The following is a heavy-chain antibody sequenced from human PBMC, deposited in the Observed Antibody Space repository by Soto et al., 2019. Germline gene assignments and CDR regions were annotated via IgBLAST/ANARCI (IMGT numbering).Heavy chain of an antibody. CDR3: ARGTSWQLPFDY. D-gene: IGHD6-13*01. V-gene: IGHV4-59*01. CDR1: IDSISSYY. CDR2: ISYSGST. Sequence: SETLFLTGTVSIDSISSYYWSWMRQPPGKRLEWIGYISYSGSTDYNPSLKSRVTISGDTSKNQFSLKVSSVTAADTAVYYCARGTSWQLPFDYWGQGTLVTVSS. J-gene: IGHJ4*02.